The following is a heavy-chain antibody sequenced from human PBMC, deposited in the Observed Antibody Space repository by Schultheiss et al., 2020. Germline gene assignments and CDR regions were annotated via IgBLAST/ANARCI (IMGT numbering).Heavy chain of an antibody. J-gene: IGHJ4*02. CDR2: IYHSGST. D-gene: IGHD6-13*01. V-gene: IGHV4-38-2*02. Sequence: SQTLSLTCAVSGYSISSGYYWGWIRQPPGKGLEWIGSIYHSGSTYYNPSLKSRVTISVDTSKNQFSLKLSSVTAADTAVYYCARDPGQQQLVLWGQGTLVTVSS. CDR1: GYSISSGYY. CDR3: ARDPGQQQLVL.